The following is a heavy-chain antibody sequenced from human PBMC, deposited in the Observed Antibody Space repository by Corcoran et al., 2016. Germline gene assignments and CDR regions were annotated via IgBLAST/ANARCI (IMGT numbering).Heavy chain of an antibody. D-gene: IGHD6-6*01. CDR2: INHSGST. CDR3: ARVLPYSSSRGYPDY. J-gene: IGHJ4*02. Sequence: QVQLQQWGAGLLKPSETLSLTCAVYGGSFSGYCWSWIRQPPGKGREWMGEINHSGSTNYNPSLKSRVTISVDTSKNQFSLKLSSVTAADTAVYYCARVLPYSSSRGYPDYWDQGTLVTVSS. V-gene: IGHV4-34*01. CDR1: GGSFSGYC.